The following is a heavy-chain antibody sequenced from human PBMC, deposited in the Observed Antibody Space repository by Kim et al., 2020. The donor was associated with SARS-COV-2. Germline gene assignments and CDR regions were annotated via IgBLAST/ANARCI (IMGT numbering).Heavy chain of an antibody. Sequence: GGSLRLSCAVSGFTFSRYSMNWVRQAPGKGLQWVSYISSSSTPIYYADSVKGRFTISRDNAKDSLYLQMNNLRDEDTAVYYCARDKDGDFLDFFDLWGQGTLVTVSS. V-gene: IGHV3-48*02. CDR2: ISSSSTPI. D-gene: IGHD4-17*01. CDR1: GFTFSRYS. J-gene: IGHJ5*02. CDR3: ARDKDGDFLDFFDL.